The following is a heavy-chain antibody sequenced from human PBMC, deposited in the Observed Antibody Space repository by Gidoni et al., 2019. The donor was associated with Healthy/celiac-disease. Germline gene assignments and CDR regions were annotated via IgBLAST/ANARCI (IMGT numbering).Heavy chain of an antibody. Sequence: QLQLQESGPGLVKPSETLSLTCTVSGGSISRSSYYWGWIRQPPGKGLEWIGSIYYSGSTYYNPSLKSRVTISVDTSKNQFSLKLSSVTAADTAVYYCARHPVARLIAAAGMPRGYYYYYGMDVWGQGTTVTVSS. CDR1: GGSISRSSYY. D-gene: IGHD6-13*01. V-gene: IGHV4-39*01. CDR3: ARHPVARLIAAAGMPRGYYYYYGMDV. CDR2: IYYSGST. J-gene: IGHJ6*02.